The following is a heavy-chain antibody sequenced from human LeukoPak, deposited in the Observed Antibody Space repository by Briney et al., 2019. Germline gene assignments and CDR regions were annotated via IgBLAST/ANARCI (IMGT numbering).Heavy chain of an antibody. Sequence: SETLSLTCAVYGGSFSGYYWSWIRQPPGKGLEWIGEINHSGSTNYNPSLKSRVTISVDTPKNQFSLKLSSVTAADTAVYYCATRYSSGWFFDYWGQGTLVTVSS. V-gene: IGHV4-34*01. CDR2: INHSGST. CDR3: ATRYSSGWFFDY. CDR1: GGSFSGYY. J-gene: IGHJ4*02. D-gene: IGHD6-19*01.